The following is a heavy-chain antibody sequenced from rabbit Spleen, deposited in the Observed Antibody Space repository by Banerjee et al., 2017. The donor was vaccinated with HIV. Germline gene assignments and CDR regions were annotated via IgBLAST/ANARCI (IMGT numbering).Heavy chain of an antibody. V-gene: IGHV1S7*01. D-gene: IGHD4-1*01. CDR2: IVPIFGVT. J-gene: IGHJ6*01. CDR3: ARDLDGVIGWNFGW. Sequence: HLVESGGGLVQPGGSLKVSCKVSGFDFSTYSMSWVRQAPGKGLEWIGYIVPIFGVTYYANWVNGRFTISSHNAQNTLYLQLNSLTVADTATYFCARDLDGVIGWNFGWWGPGTLVTVS. CDR1: GFDFSTYS.